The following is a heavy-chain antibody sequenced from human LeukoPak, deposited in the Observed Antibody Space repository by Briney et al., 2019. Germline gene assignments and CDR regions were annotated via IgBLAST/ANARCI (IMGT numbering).Heavy chain of an antibody. CDR3: AKDIYGDYGGLDY. CDR1: GFTFDDYA. CDR2: ISGSGGST. D-gene: IGHD4-17*01. Sequence: GGSLRLSCAASGFTFDDYAMHWVRQAPGKGLEWVSAISGSGGSTYYADSVKGRFTISRDNSKNTLYLQMNSLRAEDAAVYYCAKDIYGDYGGLDYWGQGTLVTVSS. V-gene: IGHV3-23*01. J-gene: IGHJ4*02.